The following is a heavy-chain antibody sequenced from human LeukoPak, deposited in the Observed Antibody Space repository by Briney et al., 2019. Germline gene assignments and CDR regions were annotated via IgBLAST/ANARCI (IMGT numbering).Heavy chain of an antibody. D-gene: IGHD5-18*01. CDR2: ISPIFGTA. V-gene: IGHV1-69*01. CDR3: ARTAGINGYSYGPFDY. CDR1: EGTLTTYA. J-gene: IGHJ4*02. Sequence: ASWKVSCKPSEGTLTTYATSGGRKPPGQGLEGMGGISPIFGTANYAQKFQGRVTITADESTSTAYMELSSLRSEDTAVYYCARTAGINGYSYGPFDYWGQGTLVTVSS.